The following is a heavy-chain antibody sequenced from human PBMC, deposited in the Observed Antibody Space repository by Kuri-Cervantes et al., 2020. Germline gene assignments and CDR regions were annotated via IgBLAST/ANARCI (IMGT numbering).Heavy chain of an antibody. V-gene: IGHV4-59*01. CDR2: IYYSGST. CDR1: GGSISSYY. D-gene: IGHD3-3*01. CDR3: ARVRSVNNFWSGRYFFDS. J-gene: IGHJ4*02. Sequence: GSLTLSCTVSGGSISSYYWSWIRQPAGKGLEWIGYIYYSGSTNYNPSLKSRVAISVDTSKNQFSLKLNSVTAADTAVYFCARVRSVNNFWSGRYFFDSWGQGTLVTVSS.